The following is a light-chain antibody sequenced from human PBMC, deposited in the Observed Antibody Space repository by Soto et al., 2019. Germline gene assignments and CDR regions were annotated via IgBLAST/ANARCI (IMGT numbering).Light chain of an antibody. J-gene: IGKJ5*01. V-gene: IGKV3D-15*01. CDR1: QSVRSN. Sequence: IVITQFASTVSVSPGERVTLSCRASQSVRSNLAWYHQKPGQAPRLLIYAASTRATGIPARFSGSGSGTEFTLTISSLQSEDFAVYHCQQYNNWPAITFGQGTRLEIK. CDR2: AAS. CDR3: QQYNNWPAIT.